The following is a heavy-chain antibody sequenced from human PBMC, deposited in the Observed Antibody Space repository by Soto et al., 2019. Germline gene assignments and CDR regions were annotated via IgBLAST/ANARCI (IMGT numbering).Heavy chain of an antibody. D-gene: IGHD3-22*01. V-gene: IGHV4-4*02. Sequence: SETLSLTCAVSGGSISSSNWWSWVRQPPGKGLEWIGEIYHSGSTNYNPSLKSRVTISVDKSKNQFSLKLSSVTAADTAVYYCARDLEDSSGYYSYWGQGTLVTVSS. CDR3: ARDLEDSSGYYSY. CDR2: IYHSGST. CDR1: GGSISSSNW. J-gene: IGHJ4*02.